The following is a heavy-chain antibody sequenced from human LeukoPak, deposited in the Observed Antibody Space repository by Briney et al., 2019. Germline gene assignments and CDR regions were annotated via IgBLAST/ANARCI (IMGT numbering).Heavy chain of an antibody. Sequence: GASVKVSCKASGGTFSSYAISWVRQAPGQGLEWMGRIIPIFGTANYAQKFQGRVTITTDESTSTAYMELSSLRSEGTAVYYCARYPISIAVAGTWSDYWGQGTLVTVSS. CDR1: GGTFSSYA. CDR2: IIPIFGTA. V-gene: IGHV1-69*05. J-gene: IGHJ4*02. CDR3: ARYPISIAVAGTWSDY. D-gene: IGHD6-19*01.